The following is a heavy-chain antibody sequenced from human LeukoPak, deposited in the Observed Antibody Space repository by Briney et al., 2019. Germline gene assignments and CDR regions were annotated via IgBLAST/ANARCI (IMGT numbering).Heavy chain of an antibody. CDR1: GFTFSAYN. V-gene: IGHV3-21*01. CDR2: ITTSSSYM. CDR3: ARDPYSGGYGAYYYYYMDV. D-gene: IGHD6-19*01. J-gene: IGHJ6*03. Sequence: PGGSLRLSCAASGFTFSAYNMNWVRRTPGKGLEWVSSITTSSSYMFYADSVRGRFTISRDNAENSLYLQMNSLRDEVTAVYYCARDPYSGGYGAYYYYYMDVWGKGTTVTVSS.